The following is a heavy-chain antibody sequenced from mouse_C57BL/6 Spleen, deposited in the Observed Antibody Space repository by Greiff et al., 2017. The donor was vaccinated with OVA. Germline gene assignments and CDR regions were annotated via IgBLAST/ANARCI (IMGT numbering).Heavy chain of an antibody. J-gene: IGHJ2*01. Sequence: VQLQQSGPELVKPGASVKLSCKASGYAFSSSWMHWVKQRPGQGLEWIGRIYPGDGDTNYNGKFKGKATVTVDKSSSTAYMQLSSLTSEDAAVYFCARGTTWFDYWGQGTTLTVSS. V-gene: IGHV1-82*01. CDR2: IYPGDGDT. CDR3: ARGTTWFDY. D-gene: IGHD1-1*01. CDR1: GYAFSSSW.